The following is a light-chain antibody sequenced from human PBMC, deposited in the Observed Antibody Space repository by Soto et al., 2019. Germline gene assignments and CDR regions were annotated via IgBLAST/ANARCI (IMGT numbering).Light chain of an antibody. J-gene: IGKJ4*01. V-gene: IGKV1-33*01. CDR3: QQYDNLPLT. CDR2: DAS. Sequence: DIQMTQSPSYLSASVGDRVTITCQASQDIDNYLNWYQQKPGKAPKVLIYDASNLETGVPSRFSAGGSGTDFRFTISRLQPEDVATYYCQQYDNLPLTFGGGTKVEIK. CDR1: QDIDNY.